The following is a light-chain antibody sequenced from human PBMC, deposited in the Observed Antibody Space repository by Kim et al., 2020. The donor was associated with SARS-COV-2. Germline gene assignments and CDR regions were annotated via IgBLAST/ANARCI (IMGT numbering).Light chain of an antibody. Sequence: LSPGERATLSCRASQSVSSYLAWYKQKPGQAPRLLIYDASNRATGIPARFSGSGSGTDFTLTISSLEPEDFAVYYCQQRSNWPPVTYGQGTKLEI. CDR2: DAS. J-gene: IGKJ2*01. V-gene: IGKV3-11*01. CDR3: QQRSNWPPVT. CDR1: QSVSSY.